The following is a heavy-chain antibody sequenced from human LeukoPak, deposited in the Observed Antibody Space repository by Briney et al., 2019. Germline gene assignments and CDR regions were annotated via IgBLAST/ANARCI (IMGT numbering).Heavy chain of an antibody. V-gene: IGHV4-39*01. CDR3: ARLGVVVIDFDY. J-gene: IGHJ4*02. CDR2: IYYSGST. D-gene: IGHD3-22*01. CDR1: GGSISSSSYF. Sequence: SETLSLTCTVSGGSISSSSYFWGWIRQPPGKGLEWIGSIYYSGSTYYNPSLKSRVTISVDTSKNQFSLKLSSVTAADTAVYYCARLGVVVIDFDYWGQGTLVTVSS.